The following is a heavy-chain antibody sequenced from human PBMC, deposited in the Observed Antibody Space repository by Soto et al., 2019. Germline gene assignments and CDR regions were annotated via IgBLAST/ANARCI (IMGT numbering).Heavy chain of an antibody. J-gene: IGHJ5*02. CDR3: AVVVVPAWGWLDP. CDR1: GGTFSSYA. D-gene: IGHD2-2*01. Sequence: GASVKVSCKASGGTFSSYAISWVRQAPGQGLEWMGGIIPIFGTANYAQKFQGRVTITADESTSTAYMELSSLRSEDTAVYYCAVVVVPAWGWLDPWGQGTLVTVSS. V-gene: IGHV1-69*13. CDR2: IIPIFGTA.